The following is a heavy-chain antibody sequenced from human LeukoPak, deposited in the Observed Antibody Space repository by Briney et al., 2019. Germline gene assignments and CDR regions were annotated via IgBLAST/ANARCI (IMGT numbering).Heavy chain of an antibody. V-gene: IGHV4-39*01. D-gene: IGHD6-6*01. CDR2: IYYSGST. CDR3: ARRIEYSTSRWFDP. J-gene: IGHJ5*02. CDR1: GDSISESSYY. Sequence: SETLSLTCTVSGDSISESSYYWGWIRQPPGKGLEWVGSIYYSGSTYYNPSLKSRVTISVDTSKNQFSLKLNSVTAADTAVYYCARRIEYSTSRWFDPWGQGTLVTVSS.